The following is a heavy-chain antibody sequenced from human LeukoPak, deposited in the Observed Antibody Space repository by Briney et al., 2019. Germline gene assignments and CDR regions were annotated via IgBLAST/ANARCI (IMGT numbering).Heavy chain of an antibody. CDR2: IYTSGST. V-gene: IGHV4-61*02. J-gene: IGHJ5*02. CDR1: GGSISSGSYY. CDR3: ARESRNNWKGGNWFDP. Sequence: SETLSLTCTVSGGSISSGSYYWSWIRQPAGKGLEWIGRIYTSGSTNHNPSLKSRVTISVDTSKNQFSLKLSSVTAADTAVYYCARESRNNWKGGNWFDPWGQGTLVTVSS. D-gene: IGHD1-20*01.